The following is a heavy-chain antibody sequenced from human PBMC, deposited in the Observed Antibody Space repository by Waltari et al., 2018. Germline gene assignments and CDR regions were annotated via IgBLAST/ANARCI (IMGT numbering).Heavy chain of an antibody. Sequence: QVQLQQWGAGLLKPSEPLSLTCAVYGGSFSGYYWSWIRQPPGKGLEWIGEINHSGSTNYNPSLKSRVTISVDTSKNQFSLKLSSVTAADTAVYYCARRTSIAAAAPFDYWGQGTLVTVSS. CDR3: ARRTSIAAAAPFDY. CDR2: INHSGST. D-gene: IGHD6-13*01. J-gene: IGHJ4*02. CDR1: GGSFSGYY. V-gene: IGHV4-34*01.